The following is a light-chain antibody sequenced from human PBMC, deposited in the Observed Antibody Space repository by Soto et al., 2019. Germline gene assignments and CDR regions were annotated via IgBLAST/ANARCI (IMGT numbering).Light chain of an antibody. Sequence: QSALTQPASVSGSPGQSITISCTGTSSSVGDYDLVSWYQQHPGKAPKLMLYEGNKRPSGVSDRFSGSKSGNTASLTISGLQAEDGADYYCCSYAGGASVIVVFGGGTKVTVL. V-gene: IGLV2-23*03. CDR2: EGN. J-gene: IGLJ2*01. CDR1: SSSVGDYDL. CDR3: CSYAGGASVIVV.